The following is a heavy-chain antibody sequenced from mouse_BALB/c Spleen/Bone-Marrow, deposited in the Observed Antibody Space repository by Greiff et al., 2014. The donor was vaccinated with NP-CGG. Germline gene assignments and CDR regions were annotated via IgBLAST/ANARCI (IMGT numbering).Heavy chain of an antibody. CDR2: ISSAGST. D-gene: IGHD5-5*01. CDR3: VRCTTYPLIDY. Sequence: DVHLVESGGGLVKPGGSLKLSCAASGFNFSSYAMYWVRQTPEKRLEWVASISSAGSTYYPNIVKGPFTVARDNSSNILYLQMSILSSEDTAIYYCVRCTTYPLIDYWGQGTLVTVSS. J-gene: IGHJ4*01. V-gene: IGHV5-6-5*01. CDR1: GFNFSSYA.